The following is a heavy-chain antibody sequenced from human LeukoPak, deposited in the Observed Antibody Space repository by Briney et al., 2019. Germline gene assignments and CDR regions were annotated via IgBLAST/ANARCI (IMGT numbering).Heavy chain of an antibody. CDR1: GFTFSSYS. CDR2: ISSSSSYI. CDR3: ARRSGHYYWYFDL. Sequence: GGSLRLSCAASGFTFSSYSMNWVRQAPGKGLEWVSSISSSSSYIHYADSVKGRFTISRDNAKNSLYLQMNSLRAEDTAVYYCARRSGHYYWYFDLWGCGTLVTVSS. D-gene: IGHD6-25*01. J-gene: IGHJ2*01. V-gene: IGHV3-21*01.